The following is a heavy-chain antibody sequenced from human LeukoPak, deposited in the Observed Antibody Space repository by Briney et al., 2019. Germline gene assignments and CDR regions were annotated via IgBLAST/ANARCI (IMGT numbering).Heavy chain of an antibody. V-gene: IGHV3-48*03. J-gene: IGHJ6*04. D-gene: IGHD3-10*02. Sequence: GGSLSLSCAASGFTFSSYEMNGVRQAPGRGVEWVSYISSSGSTIYYADSVKGRYTISRDNAKNSLYLQMNSLRADDRAVYYCAELGITMIGGVRGKGTTVTISS. CDR3: AELGITMIGGV. CDR2: ISSSGSTI. CDR1: GFTFSSYE.